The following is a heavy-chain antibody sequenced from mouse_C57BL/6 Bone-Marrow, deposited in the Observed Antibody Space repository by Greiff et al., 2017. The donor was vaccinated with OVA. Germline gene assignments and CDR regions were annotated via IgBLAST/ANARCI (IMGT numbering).Heavy chain of an antibody. CDR3: ARGAY. Sequence: EVQLQQSGPELVKPGASVKISCKASGYSFTGYYMNWVKQSPEKSLEWIGEINPSTGGTTYNQKFKAKATLTVDKSSSTAYMQLKRLTSEDSAVYYCARGAYWGQGTLVTVSA. CDR1: GYSFTGYY. CDR2: INPSTGGT. V-gene: IGHV1-42*01. J-gene: IGHJ3*01.